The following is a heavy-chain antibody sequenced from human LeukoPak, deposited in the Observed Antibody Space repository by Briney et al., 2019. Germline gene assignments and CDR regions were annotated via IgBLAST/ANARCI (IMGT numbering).Heavy chain of an antibody. J-gene: IGHJ3*02. D-gene: IGHD4-17*01. CDR1: GGSFSGYY. CDR3: ATRPYGDYPFDI. Sequence: SETLSLTCAVYGGSFSGYYWSWIRQPPGNGLEWIGEINHSGSTNYNPSLKSRVTISVDTSKNQFSLKLSSVTAADTAVYYCATRPYGDYPFDIWGQGTMVTVSS. CDR2: INHSGST. V-gene: IGHV4-34*01.